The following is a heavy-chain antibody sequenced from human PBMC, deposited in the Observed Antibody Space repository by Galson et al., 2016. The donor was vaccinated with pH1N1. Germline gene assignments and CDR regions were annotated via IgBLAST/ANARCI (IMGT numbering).Heavy chain of an antibody. CDR3: VRHLARPESGIRNDPFDS. V-gene: IGHV4-39*01. J-gene: IGHJ4*02. D-gene: IGHD3-3*02. CDR2: IFYTGNT. Sequence: TLSLTCTVSGGSISSNFYFWAWIRQPPGKGLEWIGSIFYTGNTYYNPLLKSRLTISIDASKNQFSLKLTSVTAADTAIYYCVRHLARPESGIRNDPFDSWAQGTLVTVSS. CDR1: GGSISSNFYF.